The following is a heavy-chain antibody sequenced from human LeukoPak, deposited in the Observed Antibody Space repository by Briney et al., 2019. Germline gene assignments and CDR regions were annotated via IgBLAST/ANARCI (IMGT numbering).Heavy chain of an antibody. V-gene: IGHV3-30*18. CDR2: ISYDGSNK. CDR1: GFPFSSYG. Sequence: GGALRLACGASGFPFSSYGMHWVRRATGRGLGWVAVISYDGSNKYYADSVKRRFTIYRDNSKNTLYLQMNSLRAKAAAVYYCAKVGGEEDYFDYWGQGTLVTVSS. CDR3: AKVGGEEDYFDY. D-gene: IGHD3-16*01. J-gene: IGHJ4*02.